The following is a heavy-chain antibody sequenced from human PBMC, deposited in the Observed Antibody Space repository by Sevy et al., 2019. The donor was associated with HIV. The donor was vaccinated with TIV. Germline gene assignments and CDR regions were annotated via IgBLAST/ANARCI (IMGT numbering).Heavy chain of an antibody. Sequence: GGSLRLSCAASGFSFSTYAMTWVRQAPGKGLEWVSAISGSGSNTYNADSVKGWFTISRDNSKNTLYLQMNSLRAEDTAVYYCAKEGPGYNYDSSGYFPSWGQRTLVTGSS. V-gene: IGHV3-23*01. J-gene: IGHJ4*02. CDR2: ISGSGSNT. CDR1: GFSFSTYA. D-gene: IGHD3-22*01. CDR3: AKEGPGYNYDSSGYFPS.